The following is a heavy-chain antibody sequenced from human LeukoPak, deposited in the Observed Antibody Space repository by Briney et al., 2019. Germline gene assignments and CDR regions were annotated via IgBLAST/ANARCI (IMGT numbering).Heavy chain of an antibody. J-gene: IGHJ3*02. V-gene: IGHV4-34*01. D-gene: IGHD3-10*01. Sequence: SETLSLTCAVYGGSFSGYYWSWIRQPPGKGLEWIGEINHSGSTNYNPSLKSRVTMSVDTSKNQFSLKLSSVTAADTAVYYCARDSRRGVIITNDAFDIWGQGTMVTVSS. CDR3: ARDSRRGVIITNDAFDI. CDR2: INHSGST. CDR1: GGSFSGYY.